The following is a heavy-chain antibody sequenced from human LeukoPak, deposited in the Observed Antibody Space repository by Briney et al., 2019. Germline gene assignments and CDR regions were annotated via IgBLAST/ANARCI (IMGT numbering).Heavy chain of an antibody. D-gene: IGHD6-13*01. J-gene: IGHJ5*02. CDR2: IYHSGST. CDR1: GGSISSSNW. Sequence: SETLSLTCAVSGGSISSSNWWSWVRQSPGKGLEWIGEIYHSGSTNYNPSLKSRVTISEDKSKNQFSLKLSSVTAADTAVYYCARAKKPGIAAAGNNWFDPWGQGTLVTVSS. CDR3: ARAKKPGIAAAGNNWFDP. V-gene: IGHV4-4*02.